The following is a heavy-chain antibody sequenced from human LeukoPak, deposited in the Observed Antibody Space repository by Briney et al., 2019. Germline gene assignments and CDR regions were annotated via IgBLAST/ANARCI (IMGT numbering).Heavy chain of an antibody. CDR2: VNSDGSST. CDR3: ARGSTQYSSGWYGLDY. Sequence: GGSLRLSCAASGFTFSSYAMSWARQAPGKGLVWVSRVNSDGSSTTYADSVKGRFTISRDNAKNTLYLQMNSLRAEDTAVYYCARGSTQYSSGWYGLDYWGQGTLVTVSS. V-gene: IGHV3-74*01. CDR1: GFTFSSYA. J-gene: IGHJ4*02. D-gene: IGHD6-19*01.